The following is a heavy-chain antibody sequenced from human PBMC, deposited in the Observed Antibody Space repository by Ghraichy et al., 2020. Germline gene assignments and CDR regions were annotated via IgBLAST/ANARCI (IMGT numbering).Heavy chain of an antibody. D-gene: IGHD1-26*01. CDR1: GFTFSSFS. CDR2: ISSDSSTI. Sequence: GGSLRLSCAASGFTFSSFSMNWVRQAPGKGLEWVSYISSDSSTIYYADSMKGRFTISRDNAKNSLYLQMTSLRAEDTAVYYCATVRSRYWGQGTLVTVSS. CDR3: ATVRSRY. V-gene: IGHV3-48*04. J-gene: IGHJ4*02.